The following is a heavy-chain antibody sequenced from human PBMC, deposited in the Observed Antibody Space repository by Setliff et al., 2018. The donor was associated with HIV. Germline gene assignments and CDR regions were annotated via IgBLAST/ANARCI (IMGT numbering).Heavy chain of an antibody. CDR2: IWYDGSSE. CDR3: ARVAGSGWYIDY. D-gene: IGHD6-19*01. Sequence: GGSLRLSCAASGFTFSNYGMHWVRQAPGKGLEWVAVIWYDGSSEYYGDSVKGRFTISRDNSKKTLYLQMNSLRAEDTAVYYCARVAGSGWYIDYWGQGTLVTVSS. CDR1: GFTFSNYG. V-gene: IGHV3-33*01. J-gene: IGHJ4*02.